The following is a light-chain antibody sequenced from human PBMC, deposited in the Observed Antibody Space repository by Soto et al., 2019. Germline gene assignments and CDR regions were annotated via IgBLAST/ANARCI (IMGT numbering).Light chain of an antibody. CDR3: QQNGGSPRT. CDR1: QSVTSSY. J-gene: IGKJ5*01. V-gene: IGKV3-20*01. Sequence: EIVLTPSPGTVSLSPGERATLSCRSSQSVTSSYLAWYQQKPGQAPRLLIYDASTRATGVPATFSGSGSGTDFTLTIARLEPEDFAVYYCQQNGGSPRTFGQGTRLEI. CDR2: DAS.